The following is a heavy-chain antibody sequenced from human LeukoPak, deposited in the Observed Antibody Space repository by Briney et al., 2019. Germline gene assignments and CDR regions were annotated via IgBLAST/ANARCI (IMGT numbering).Heavy chain of an antibody. Sequence: ASVKVSCTASGYTFTSYDISWVRQATGQGLEWLGWIHPNSGDTGYAQKFQGRITFTRDISISTTYMEVSGLRAEDTAVYYCARGRAAFYPACWGHRTLATVSS. CDR1: GYTFTSYD. D-gene: IGHD2/OR15-2a*01. CDR3: ARGRAAFYPAC. V-gene: IGHV1-8*03. CDR2: IHPNSGDT. J-gene: IGHJ4*01.